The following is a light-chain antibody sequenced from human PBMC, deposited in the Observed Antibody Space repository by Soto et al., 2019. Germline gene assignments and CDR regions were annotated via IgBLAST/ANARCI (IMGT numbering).Light chain of an antibody. CDR3: QTWGTGIV. CDR2: IISDGSH. Sequence: QPVLTQSPSASASMGASVKLTCTLSSGHSSLAIAWHQQQPEKGPRYLMKIISDGSHTKGDGIPDRFSGSGSGAERYLTISSLQSEDEAEYYCQTWGTGIVFCGGTKLTVL. V-gene: IGLV4-69*01. CDR1: SGHSSLA. J-gene: IGLJ2*01.